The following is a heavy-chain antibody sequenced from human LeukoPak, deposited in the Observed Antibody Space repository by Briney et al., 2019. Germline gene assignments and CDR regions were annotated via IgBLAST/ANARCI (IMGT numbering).Heavy chain of an antibody. J-gene: IGHJ6*03. D-gene: IGHD6-19*01. CDR3: ARAVAGTNYYYYYYMDV. CDR2: IYTSGST. CDR1: GGSISSYY. Sequence: SETLSLTCTVSGGSISSYYWSWIRQPAGKGLEWIGRIYTSGSTNYNPSLKSRVTMSVDTSKNQFSLKLSSVTAADTAVYYCARAVAGTNYYYYYYMDVWGKGTTVTISS. V-gene: IGHV4-4*07.